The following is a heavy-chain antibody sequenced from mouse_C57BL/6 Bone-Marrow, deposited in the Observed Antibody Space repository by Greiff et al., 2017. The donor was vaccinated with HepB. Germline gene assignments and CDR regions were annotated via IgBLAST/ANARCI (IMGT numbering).Heavy chain of an antibody. D-gene: IGHD2-1*01. CDR3: AKALYYGKGAWFAY. J-gene: IGHJ3*01. CDR2: IWTGGGT. CDR1: GFSLTSYA. V-gene: IGHV2-9-1*01. Sequence: VQLVESGPGLVAPSQSLSITCTVSGFSLTSYAISWVRQPPGKGLEWLGVIWTGGGTNYNSALKSRLSISKDNSKSQVFLKMNSLQTDDTARYYCAKALYYGKGAWFAYWGQGTLVTVSA.